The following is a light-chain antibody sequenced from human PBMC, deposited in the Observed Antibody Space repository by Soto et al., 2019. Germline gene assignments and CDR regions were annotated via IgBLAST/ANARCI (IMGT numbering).Light chain of an antibody. CDR1: QSISSW. CDR3: QQYNHYWT. J-gene: IGKJ1*01. Sequence: DIRMTQSPSTLSASVGDRVTITCRASQSISSWLAWYQQKPGKAPNLLIYKASSLESAVPSRFSGSGSGTEFTLTISSLQPDDFATYYCQQYNHYWTFGQGTKVEIK. V-gene: IGKV1-5*03. CDR2: KAS.